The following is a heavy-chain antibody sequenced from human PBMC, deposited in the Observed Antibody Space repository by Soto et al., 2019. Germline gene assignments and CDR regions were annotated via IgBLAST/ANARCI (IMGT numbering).Heavy chain of an antibody. V-gene: IGHV3-73*02. CDR2: IRDKVNKYAT. Sequence: EVQLVESGGGLVQPGGSLKLSCAASGFTFSGSAIHWVRQASGKGLEWVGRIRDKVNKYATAYAASVTGRFTISRDYSKNMTYLKMNSLKTDDAAVYYCGYDFWSGYYSVGQTSGMGFWGQGTTVTVSS. CDR3: GYDFWSGYYSVGQTSGMGF. J-gene: IGHJ6*02. D-gene: IGHD3-3*01. CDR1: GFTFSGSA.